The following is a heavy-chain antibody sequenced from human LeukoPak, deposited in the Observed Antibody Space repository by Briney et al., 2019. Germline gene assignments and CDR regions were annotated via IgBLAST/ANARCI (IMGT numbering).Heavy chain of an antibody. Sequence: SVKVSCKAPGGTFSRYAISWVRQAPGQGLEWMGGIIPMFGIANYAQKFQGRVTITADESTSTAYMELSSLRSEDTAVYYCARDRPYTGGWRGFDYWGQGTLVTVSS. J-gene: IGHJ4*02. D-gene: IGHD6-19*01. CDR1: GGTFSRYA. CDR2: IIPMFGIA. CDR3: ARDRPYTGGWRGFDY. V-gene: IGHV1-69*13.